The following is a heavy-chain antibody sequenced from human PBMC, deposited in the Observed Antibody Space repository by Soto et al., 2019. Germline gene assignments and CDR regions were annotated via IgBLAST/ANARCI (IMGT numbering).Heavy chain of an antibody. CDR1: GYTFTSYY. D-gene: IGHD2-2*01. J-gene: IGHJ5*02. V-gene: IGHV1-46*01. CDR3: GRIIPAAIGRFDP. Sequence: ASVKVSCKASGYTFTSYYMHWVGQAPGQGLEWMGIINPSGGSTSYAQKFQGRVTMTRDTSTSTVYMELSSLRPDDAAMYFCGRIIPAAIGRFDPWGQGTLVTVSS. CDR2: INPSGGST.